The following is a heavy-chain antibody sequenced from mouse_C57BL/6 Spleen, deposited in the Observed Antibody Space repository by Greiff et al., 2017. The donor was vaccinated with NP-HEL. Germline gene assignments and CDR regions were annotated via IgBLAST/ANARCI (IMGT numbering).Heavy chain of an antibody. D-gene: IGHD1-1*01. V-gene: IGHV1-19*01. J-gene: IGHJ4*01. CDR2: INPYNGGT. CDR3: ARGENYDSSSPYAMDY. CDR1: GYTFTDYY. Sequence: DVQLQESGPVLVKPGASVKMSCKASGYTFTDYYMNWVKQSHGKSLEWIGVINPYNGGTSYNQKFKGKATLTVDKSSSTAYMELNSLTSEDSAVYYCARGENYDSSSPYAMDYWGQGTSVTVSS.